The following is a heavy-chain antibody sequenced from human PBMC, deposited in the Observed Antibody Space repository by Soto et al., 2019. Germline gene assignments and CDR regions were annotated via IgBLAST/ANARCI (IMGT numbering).Heavy chain of an antibody. D-gene: IGHD2-2*01. CDR3: ARIYCTTTTCDSWFDP. J-gene: IGHJ5*02. CDR2: IDPGDSYA. V-gene: IGHV5-10-1*01. CDR1: GYTFTTFW. Sequence: GESLKISCTGFGYTFTTFWISWVRQMPGKGLEWMGRIDPGDSYATYSPAFQGHVTISADKATSTAYLQWSSLKASDTAMYSCARIYCTTTTCDSWFDPWGQGTLVTVSS.